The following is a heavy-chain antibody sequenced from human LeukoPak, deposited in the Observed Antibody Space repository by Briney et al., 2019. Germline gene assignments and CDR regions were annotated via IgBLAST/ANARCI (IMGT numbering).Heavy chain of an antibody. CDR1: GGSLSSGDYY. J-gene: IGHJ4*02. CDR3: ARVNGDYQNDFDY. Sequence: SETLSHISTVSGGSLSSGDYYCSWIRQPPGNGLEWIGYIYYSGSTYYNPSLKSRVTISVDTSKNQFSLKLSSVTAAATAVYYCARVNGDYQNDFDYWGQGTLVTVSS. V-gene: IGHV4-30-4*01. CDR2: IYYSGST. D-gene: IGHD4-17*01.